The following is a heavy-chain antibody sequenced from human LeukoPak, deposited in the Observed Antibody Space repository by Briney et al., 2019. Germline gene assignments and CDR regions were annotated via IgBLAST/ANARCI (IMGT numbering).Heavy chain of an antibody. CDR2: IYYSGIT. D-gene: IGHD2/OR15-2a*01. J-gene: IGHJ4*02. V-gene: IGHV4-59*11. CDR3: AREGIVRTYDQ. CDR1: GGSISSHY. Sequence: SETLSLTCTVSGGSISSHYWSWIRQPPGKGLEWIACIYYSGITHYNPSLKSRVTISLDTSKNQFSLGLSSVTAADTAVYYCAREGIVRTYDQWGQGTLVTVSS.